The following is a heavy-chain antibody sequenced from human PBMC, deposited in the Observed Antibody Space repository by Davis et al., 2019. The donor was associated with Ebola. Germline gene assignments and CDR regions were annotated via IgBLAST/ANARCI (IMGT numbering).Heavy chain of an antibody. CDR3: ARHEGTVTSPDFDY. CDR2: IYYSGST. CDR1: GGSISSYY. D-gene: IGHD4-17*01. J-gene: IGHJ4*02. V-gene: IGHV4-59*08. Sequence: SETLSLTCTVSGGSISSYYWSWIRQPPGKGLEWIGYIYYSGSTNYNPSLKSRVTISVDTSKNQFSLKLSTVTAADTAVYYCARHEGTVTSPDFDYWGQGILVTVSS.